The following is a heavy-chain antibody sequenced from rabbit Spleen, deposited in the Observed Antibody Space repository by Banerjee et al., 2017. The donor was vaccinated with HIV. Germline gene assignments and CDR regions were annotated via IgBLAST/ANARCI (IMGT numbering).Heavy chain of an antibody. CDR1: GFSFSDRDV. CDR3: ARDGAGGSYFAL. V-gene: IGHV1S45*01. D-gene: IGHD8-1*01. J-gene: IGHJ4*01. CDR2: IYAGSTGTT. Sequence: QEQLVESGGGLVQPEGSLTLTCKASGFSFSDRDVMCWVRQAPGKGLEWIACIYAGSTGTTYYANWVNGRFSISRENAQNTVFLQMTSLTAADTATYFCARDGAGGSYFALWGPGTLVTVS.